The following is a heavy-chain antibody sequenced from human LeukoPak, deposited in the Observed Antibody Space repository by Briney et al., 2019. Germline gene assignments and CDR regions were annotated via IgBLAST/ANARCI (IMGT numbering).Heavy chain of an antibody. D-gene: IGHD5-18*01. J-gene: IGHJ4*02. CDR3: ARHDHLRDTAMDH. Sequence: GESLKISCKGSGYSFTSYWIGWVRPMPGKGLEWMGIIYPGDSDTRYSPSFQGQVTISADKSISTAYLQWSSLKASDTAVYYCARHDHLRDTAMDHWGQGTLVTVSS. CDR2: IYPGDSDT. CDR1: GYSFTSYW. V-gene: IGHV5-51*01.